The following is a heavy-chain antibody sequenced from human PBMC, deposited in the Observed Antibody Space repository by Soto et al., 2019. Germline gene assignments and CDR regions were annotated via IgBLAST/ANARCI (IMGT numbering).Heavy chain of an antibody. CDR2: IYHSGST. CDR1: GGSISSGGYS. D-gene: IGHD6-19*01. Sequence: QLQLQESGSGLVKPSQTLSLTCAVSGGSISSGGYSWSWIRQPPGKGLEWIGYIYHSGSTYYNPSLKIRVTISVERSKNQFSLKQSSVTAADTALYYCARAGGLGAVDVDYWGQGTLVTVSS. V-gene: IGHV4-30-2*01. CDR3: ARAGGLGAVDVDY. J-gene: IGHJ4*02.